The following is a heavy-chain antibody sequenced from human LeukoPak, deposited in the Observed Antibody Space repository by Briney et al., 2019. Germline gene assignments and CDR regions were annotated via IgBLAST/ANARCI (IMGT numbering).Heavy chain of an antibody. CDR1: GFTFDDYA. CDR2: ISGSGDNT. D-gene: IGHD3-22*01. V-gene: IGHV3-23*01. CDR3: AKGSYYDSSGSFYFDY. Sequence: GGSLRLSCAASGFTFDDYAMHWVRQAPGKGLEWVSGISGSGDNTYYADSVKGRFTISRDNSKNTLYVQVNSLGTEDTAAYYCAKGSYYDSSGSFYFDYWGQGTLVAVSS. J-gene: IGHJ4*02.